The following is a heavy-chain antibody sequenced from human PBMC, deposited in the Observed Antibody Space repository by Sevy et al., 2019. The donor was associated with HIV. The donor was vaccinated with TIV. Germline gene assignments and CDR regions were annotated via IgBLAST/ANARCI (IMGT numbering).Heavy chain of an antibody. CDR2: IGTAGDP. Sequence: GGSLRLSFAASGFTFSSYDMHWVRQATGKGLEWVSAIGTAGDPYYPGSVKGRFTISRENAKNSLYLQMNGLRAGDTAVYYCARGGEGYYDSRTLRGLPRDAFDIWGQGTMVTVSS. CDR3: ARGGEGYYDSRTLRGLPRDAFDI. J-gene: IGHJ3*02. V-gene: IGHV3-13*05. CDR1: GFTFSSYD. D-gene: IGHD3-22*01.